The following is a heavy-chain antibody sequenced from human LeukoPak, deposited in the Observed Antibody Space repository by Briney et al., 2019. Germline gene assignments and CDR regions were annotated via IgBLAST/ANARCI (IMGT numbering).Heavy chain of an antibody. CDR1: GFTFSSYS. CDR3: AKEPVPIDYYYMDV. J-gene: IGHJ6*03. Sequence: GGSLRLSCAASGFTFSSYSMNWVRQAPGKGLEWVSAISGSGGSTYYADSVKGRFTISRDNSKNTLYLQMNSLRAEDTAVYYCAKEPVPIDYYYMDVWGKGTTVTVSS. D-gene: IGHD2-2*01. V-gene: IGHV3-23*01. CDR2: ISGSGGST.